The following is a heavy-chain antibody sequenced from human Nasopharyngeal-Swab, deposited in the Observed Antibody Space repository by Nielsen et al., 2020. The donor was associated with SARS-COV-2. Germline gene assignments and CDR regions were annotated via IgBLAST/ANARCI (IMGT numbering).Heavy chain of an antibody. Sequence: WIRQPPGKALEWLAHIFSNDEKSYSTSLKSRLTISKDTSKSQVVLTMTNMDPVDTATYSCARTLLAAGGYCYYGMDVWGQGTTVTVSS. D-gene: IGHD6-13*01. V-gene: IGHV2-26*01. J-gene: IGHJ6*02. CDR3: ARTLLAAGGYCYYGMDV. CDR2: IFSNDEK.